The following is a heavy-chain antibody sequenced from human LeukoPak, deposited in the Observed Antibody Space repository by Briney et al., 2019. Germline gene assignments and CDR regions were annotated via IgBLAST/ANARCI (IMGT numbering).Heavy chain of an antibody. CDR3: AGEGGDV. J-gene: IGHJ6*02. D-gene: IGHD2-15*01. CDR1: GFVFSSYE. V-gene: IGHV3-48*03. CDR2: ISDSGSRSI. Sequence: GGSLRLSCAASGFVFSSYEMNWVRQPPGKGLEWVSYISDSGSRSIYYADSVKARSTISRDNTKNSLYLQLNSLRVEDTAVYYCAGEGGDVWGQGTTVTVSS.